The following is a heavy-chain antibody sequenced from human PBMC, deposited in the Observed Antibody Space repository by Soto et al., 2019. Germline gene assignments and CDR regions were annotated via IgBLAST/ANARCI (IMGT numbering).Heavy chain of an antibody. CDR1: GFTFSSYA. D-gene: IGHD5-12*01. CDR2: ISYDGSNK. V-gene: IGHV3-30-3*02. Sequence: GALRLSCAASGFTFSSYAMHWVRQAPGKGLEWVAVISYDGSNKYYADSVKGRFTISRDNSKNTLYLQMNSLRAEDTAVYYCAKIYSGCDPFDYWGQGTLVTVSS. CDR3: AKIYSGCDPFDY. J-gene: IGHJ4*02.